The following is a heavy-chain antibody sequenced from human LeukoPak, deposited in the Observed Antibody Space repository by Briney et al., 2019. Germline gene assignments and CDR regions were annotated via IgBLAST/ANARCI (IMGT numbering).Heavy chain of an antibody. CDR2: ISSSGSTI. CDR1: GFTFSSYE. D-gene: IGHD6-13*01. V-gene: IGHV3-48*03. CDR3: ARDSQQLFSY. J-gene: IGHJ4*02. Sequence: GGSLRLSCAASGFTFSSYEMNWVRQAPGKGLEWVSYISSSGSTIYYADSVKGRFTISRDNAKNSLYLQMNSLRAEDTAVYYCARDSQQLFSYWGQGTLVTVSS.